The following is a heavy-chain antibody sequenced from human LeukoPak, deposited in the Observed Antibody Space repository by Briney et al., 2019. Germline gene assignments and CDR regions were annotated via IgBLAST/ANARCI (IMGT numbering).Heavy chain of an antibody. CDR3: ARDGGYGGNPNDAFDM. V-gene: IGHV3-74*01. Sequence: GGSLRLSCAASGFTFSSYWMHWVRQAPGKGLVWVSRINSDGTGTSYADSVRGRFTISRDNSKNTLYLQMNSLRAEDTAVYYCARDGGYGGNPNDAFDMWGQGTMVTVSS. D-gene: IGHD4-23*01. J-gene: IGHJ3*02. CDR2: INSDGTGT. CDR1: GFTFSSYW.